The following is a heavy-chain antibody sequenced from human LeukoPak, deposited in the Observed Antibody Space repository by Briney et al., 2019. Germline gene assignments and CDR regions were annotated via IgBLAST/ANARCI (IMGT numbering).Heavy chain of an antibody. D-gene: IGHD4-23*01. Sequence: ASVKVSCKASGYTFTSYGISWVRQAPGQGLEWMGWICAYNGNTNYAQKLQGRVTMTTDTSTSTAYMELRSLRSDDTAVYYCARDLANGGENWFDPWGQGTLVTVSS. CDR2: ICAYNGNT. V-gene: IGHV1-18*01. J-gene: IGHJ5*02. CDR3: ARDLANGGENWFDP. CDR1: GYTFTSYG.